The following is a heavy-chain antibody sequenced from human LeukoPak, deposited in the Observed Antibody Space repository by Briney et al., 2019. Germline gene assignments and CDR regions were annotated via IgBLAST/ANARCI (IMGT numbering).Heavy chain of an antibody. V-gene: IGHV1-69*05. D-gene: IGHD3-10*01. Sequence: SVKVSCKASGGTFSSYAISRVRQAPGQGLEWMGGIIPIFGTANYAQKFQGRVTITTDESTSTAYMELSSLRSEDTAVYYCARGPYYYGSGYDYWGQGTLVAVSS. CDR2: IIPIFGTA. CDR3: ARGPYYYGSGYDY. CDR1: GGTFSSYA. J-gene: IGHJ4*02.